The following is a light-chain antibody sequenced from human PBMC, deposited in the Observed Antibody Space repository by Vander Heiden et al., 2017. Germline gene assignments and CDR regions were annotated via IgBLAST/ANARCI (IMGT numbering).Light chain of an antibody. CDR1: QDINNF. J-gene: IGKJ2*01. V-gene: IGKV1-33*01. Sequence: DIQLTQSPSSLSASVGDRVTITCQTNQDINNFLKWYQQKPGKAPKLLIYDASNLETGGPSRFSGSGSGTHFTFTISSLQPEDFATYYCQHYDNLPSYTFGQGTKLDFK. CDR2: DAS. CDR3: QHYDNLPSYT.